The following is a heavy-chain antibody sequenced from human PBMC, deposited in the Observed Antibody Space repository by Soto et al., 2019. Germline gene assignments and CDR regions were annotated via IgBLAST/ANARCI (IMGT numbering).Heavy chain of an antibody. J-gene: IGHJ6*02. CDR2: VSGIGVRA. CDR3: AKDLAVTTGFHYGMDV. V-gene: IGHV3-23*01. Sequence: EVQPLESGGDLVQPGGSLRLSCAASRFTFSNYGLNWVRQGPGTGLEWVATVSGIGVRANYADSVKGRFTVSRDNSRNTLYLQMESLRAEDTATYFCAKDLAVTTGFHYGMDVWGQGTTVTVS. CDR1: RFTFSNYG. D-gene: IGHD4-17*01.